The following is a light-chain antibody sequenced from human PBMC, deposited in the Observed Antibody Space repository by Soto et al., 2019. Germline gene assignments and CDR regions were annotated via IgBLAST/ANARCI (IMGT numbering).Light chain of an antibody. V-gene: IGKV3-20*01. Sequence: EIVLTQSPGTLSLSPGERATLSCRASQSVSSSYLAWYQQKPGQAPRLLIYGASSRATGIPDRFSGSVSGTDFTLTISRLEPEDFAVYYCEQYGSSPAWTFGQGTKLEIK. CDR2: GAS. J-gene: IGKJ2*02. CDR1: QSVSSSY. CDR3: EQYGSSPAWT.